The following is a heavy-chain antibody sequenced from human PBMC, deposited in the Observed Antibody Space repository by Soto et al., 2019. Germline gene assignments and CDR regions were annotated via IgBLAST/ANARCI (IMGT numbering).Heavy chain of an antibody. J-gene: IGHJ4*02. Sequence: SSETLSLTCTVSGGPISSSSYYWGWIRQPPGKGLERIGSIYYSGSTYYNPSLKSRVTISVDTPKNQFSLKLSSVTAADTAVYYCARHEPWTRCSGGSCYRPFDYWGQGTLVTVSS. D-gene: IGHD2-15*01. CDR1: GGPISSSSYY. V-gene: IGHV4-39*01. CDR2: IYYSGST. CDR3: ARHEPWTRCSGGSCYRPFDY.